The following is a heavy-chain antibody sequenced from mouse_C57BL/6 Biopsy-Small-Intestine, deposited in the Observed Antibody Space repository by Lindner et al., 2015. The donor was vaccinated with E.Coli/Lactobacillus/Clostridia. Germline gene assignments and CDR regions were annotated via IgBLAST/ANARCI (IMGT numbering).Heavy chain of an antibody. CDR3: ARLLRYYAMDY. V-gene: IGHV14-2*01. D-gene: IGHD1-1*01. Sequence: VQLQESGADLVKPGASVKLSCTASGFNIKDYYMHWVKQKTEQGLEWIGRIDPGDGESKYAPKFQDKATITADTSSNTAYLQLSSLTSEDTAVYYCARLLRYYAMDYWGQGTSVTVSS. CDR1: GFNIKDYY. J-gene: IGHJ4*01. CDR2: IDPGDGES.